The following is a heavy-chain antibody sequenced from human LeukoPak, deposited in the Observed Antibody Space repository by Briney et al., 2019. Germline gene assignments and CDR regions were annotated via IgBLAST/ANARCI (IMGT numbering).Heavy chain of an antibody. J-gene: IGHJ6*02. Sequence: PGGSLRLSCAASGFTFSSYGMHWVRQVPGKGLEWVAVIWYDGSNKYYADSVKGRFTISRDNSKNTLYLQMNSLRAEDTAVYYCAKESSNYYYGMDVWGQGTTVTVSS. CDR2: IWYDGSNK. V-gene: IGHV3-30*02. CDR1: GFTFSSYG. CDR3: AKESSNYYYGMDV.